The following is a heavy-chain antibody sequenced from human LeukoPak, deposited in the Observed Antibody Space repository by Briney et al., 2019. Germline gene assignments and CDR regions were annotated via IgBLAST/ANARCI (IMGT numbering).Heavy chain of an antibody. CDR2: IYHSGST. V-gene: IGHV4-4*02. CDR3: ARVFRLYTKMTTVTENSGGPYYYYYMDV. J-gene: IGHJ6*03. D-gene: IGHD4-17*01. Sequence: SETLSLTCAVSGGSISSSNWWSWVRQPPGKGLEWIGEIYHSGSTNYNPSLKSRVTISVDKSKNQFSLKLSSVTAADTAVYYCARVFRLYTKMTTVTENSGGPYYYYYMDVWGKGTTVTVSS. CDR1: GGSISSSNW.